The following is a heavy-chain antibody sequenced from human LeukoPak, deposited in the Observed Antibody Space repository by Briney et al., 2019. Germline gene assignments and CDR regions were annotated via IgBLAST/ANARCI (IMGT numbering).Heavy chain of an antibody. V-gene: IGHV3-23*01. CDR2: ISGSGGST. CDR1: EFTFSNYA. D-gene: IGHD2-2*01. Sequence: GGSLRLSCAASEFTFSNYAMTWVRQAPGKGLEWVSGISGSGGSTYYADSVRGRFTISRDNARNSLYLQMNSLRAEDTAVYYCARGQLPGNYWGQGTLVTVSS. J-gene: IGHJ4*02. CDR3: ARGQLPGNY.